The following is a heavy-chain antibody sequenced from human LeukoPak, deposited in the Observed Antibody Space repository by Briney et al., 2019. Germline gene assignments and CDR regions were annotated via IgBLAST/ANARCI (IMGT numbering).Heavy chain of an antibody. D-gene: IGHD3-10*01. CDR1: GGSISSYY. J-gene: IGHJ4*02. Sequence: PSETLSLTCTVSGGSISSYYWSWIRQPPGKGLEWIGCIYYSGSTNYNPSLKSRVTISVDTSKNQFSLKLSSVTAADTAVYYCARDRYYYGSGSYSYFDYWGQGTLVTVSS. CDR2: IYYSGST. V-gene: IGHV4-59*01. CDR3: ARDRYYYGSGSYSYFDY.